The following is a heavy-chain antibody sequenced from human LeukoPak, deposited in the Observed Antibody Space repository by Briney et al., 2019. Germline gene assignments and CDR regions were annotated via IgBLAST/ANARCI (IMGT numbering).Heavy chain of an antibody. CDR2: ISSSSYI. CDR3: AREGRYYDFWSGYPSYGMDV. CDR1: GFTFSSYS. D-gene: IGHD3-3*01. V-gene: IGHV3-21*01. J-gene: IGHJ6*02. Sequence: GGSLRLSCAASGFTFSSYSMNWVRQAPGKGLEWVSSISSSSYIYCADSVKGRFTISRDNAKNSLYLQMNSLRAEDTAVYYCAREGRYYDFWSGYPSYGMDVWGQGTTVTVSS.